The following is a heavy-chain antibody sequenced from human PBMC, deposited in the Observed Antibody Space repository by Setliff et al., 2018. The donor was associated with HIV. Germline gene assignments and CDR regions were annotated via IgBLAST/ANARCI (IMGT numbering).Heavy chain of an antibody. CDR3: ARVPTNPDFYYYYMDV. V-gene: IGHV4-31*03. J-gene: IGHJ6*03. Sequence: SETLSLTCTVSGGSISSGGYYWSWIRQHPGKGLEWIEYIYYSGGTYYNPSLKSRVTISVDTSKNQFSLKLSSVTAADTAVYYCARVPTNPDFYYYYMDVWGKGTTVTVSS. CDR2: IYYSGGT. CDR1: GGSISSGGYY.